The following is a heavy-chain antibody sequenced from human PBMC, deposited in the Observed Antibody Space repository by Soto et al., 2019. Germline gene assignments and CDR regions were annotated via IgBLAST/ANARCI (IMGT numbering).Heavy chain of an antibody. CDR2: IIPIFGTA. CDR3: ARAYFESAYYYYGMDV. V-gene: IGHV1-69*13. J-gene: IGHJ6*02. Sequence: GASVKVSCKASGGTFSSYAISWVRQAPGQGLEWMGGIIPIFGTANYAQKFQGRVTITADESTSTAYMELSSLRSEDTAVYYCARAYFESAYYYYGMDVWGQGTTVTVSS. D-gene: IGHD2-21*01. CDR1: GGTFSSYA.